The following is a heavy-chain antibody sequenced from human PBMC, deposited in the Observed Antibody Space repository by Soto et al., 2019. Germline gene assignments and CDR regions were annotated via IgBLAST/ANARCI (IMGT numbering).Heavy chain of an antibody. V-gene: IGHV3-23*01. CDR1: GFTFSTHA. CDR2: FSGSGGNI. J-gene: IGHJ6*02. Sequence: GGSLRLSCVASGFTFSTHAMSWVRQAPGKGLEWVSTFSGSGGNIYYAESVKGRLTISRDDSKNTLYLQMNSLRVEDTAVYYCAKDPPWTVGPLAMDVWGQGTTVTV. CDR3: AKDPPWTVGPLAMDV. D-gene: IGHD2-2*01.